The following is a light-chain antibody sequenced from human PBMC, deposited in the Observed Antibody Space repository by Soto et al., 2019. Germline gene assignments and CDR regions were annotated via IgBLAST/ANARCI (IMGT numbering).Light chain of an antibody. CDR2: YDG. Sequence: QSVLTQPPSVSEAPGQRVTISCSGSNVGNKPVNWYQRLPGKAPKLLLYYDGVLSSGVSDRFSGSKSGTSASLAISGLQSDDEGDYYCAIWDDSVDGWVFGGGTKLTVL. V-gene: IGLV1-36*01. J-gene: IGLJ3*02. CDR3: AIWDDSVDGWV. CDR1: NVGNKP.